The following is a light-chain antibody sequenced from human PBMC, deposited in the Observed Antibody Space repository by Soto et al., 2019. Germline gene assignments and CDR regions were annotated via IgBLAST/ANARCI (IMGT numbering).Light chain of an antibody. J-gene: IGKJ1*01. Sequence: DIVMTQSQDSLAVSLGERATFNCKSSQSILDRSKNKYYLAWYQQKSGQPPKLLIYCPSLRESGVPDRFTGNRSGTDFTLTLSSMQADDVAVYYCQQYVTSPWTFGKGTKVEI. CDR2: CPS. CDR3: QQYVTSPWT. CDR1: QSILDRSKNKYY. V-gene: IGKV4-1*01.